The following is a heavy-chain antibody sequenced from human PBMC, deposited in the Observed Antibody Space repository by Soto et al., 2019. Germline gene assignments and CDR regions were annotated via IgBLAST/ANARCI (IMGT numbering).Heavy chain of an antibody. CDR1: SGSFSGYY. J-gene: IGHJ4*02. V-gene: IGHV4-34*01. Sequence: QVQLQQWGGGLLKPSETLSLTCAVYSGSFSGYYWSWIRQPPGKGLEWIGEINHSGSTNYNPSLKSRVTISVDTSKNQFSLKLSSVTAADTAVSYCARRRDYRYYFDYWGQGTLVTVSS. CDR3: ARRRDYRYYFDY. CDR2: INHSGST. D-gene: IGHD4-17*01.